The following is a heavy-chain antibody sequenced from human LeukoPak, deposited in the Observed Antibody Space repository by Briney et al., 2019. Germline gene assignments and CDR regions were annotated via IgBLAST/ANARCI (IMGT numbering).Heavy chain of an antibody. J-gene: IGHJ4*02. CDR1: GFTLSSSW. V-gene: IGHV3-74*01. CDR2: MNEDGRRT. CDR3: VRDFGGEDDF. Sequence: SGGSRRLSCAASGFTLSSSWMHWVRQVPGEGLVWVARMNEDGRRTDVAGSVRGRFTISRDIAKNTLFLQMNGLRVEDTAVYHCVRDFGGEDDFWGQGTLVAVSS. D-gene: IGHD2-15*01.